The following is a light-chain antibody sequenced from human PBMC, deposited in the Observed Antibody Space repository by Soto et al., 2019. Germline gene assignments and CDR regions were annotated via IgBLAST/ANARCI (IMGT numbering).Light chain of an antibody. CDR2: DAS. CDR3: QQSYSSPLT. V-gene: IGKV1-39*01. Sequence: DIQMTQSPSSLSASVGDRVTITCRASQSINTYLNWYQQKPGKAPKLLIYDASSLQSGVPSTFSGSGSETGFTLTISSLEPEDFATYYCQQSYSSPLTFGGGTKVEIK. CDR1: QSINTY. J-gene: IGKJ4*01.